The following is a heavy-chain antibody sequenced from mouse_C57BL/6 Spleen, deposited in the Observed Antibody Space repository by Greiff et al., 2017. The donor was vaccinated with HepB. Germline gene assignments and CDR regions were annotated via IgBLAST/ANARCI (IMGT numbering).Heavy chain of an antibody. Sequence: EVKLMESGGGLVKPGGSLKLSCAASGFTFSDYGMHWVRQAPEKGLEWVAYISSGSSTIYYADTVKGRFTISRDNAKNTLFLQMTSLRSEDTAMYYCARPCYYYGSSPYAMDYWGQGTSVTVSS. CDR1: GFTFSDYG. D-gene: IGHD1-1*01. CDR2: ISSGSSTI. V-gene: IGHV5-17*01. CDR3: ARPCYYYGSSPYAMDY. J-gene: IGHJ4*01.